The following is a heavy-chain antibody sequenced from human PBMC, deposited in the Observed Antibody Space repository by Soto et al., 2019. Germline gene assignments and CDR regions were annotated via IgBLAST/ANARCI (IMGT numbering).Heavy chain of an antibody. CDR1: GFTSSNAW. CDR3: TTWGWYNYYYMDV. D-gene: IGHD6-19*01. Sequence: GGSLRLSCAASGFTSSNAWMSWVRQAPGKGLEWVGRIKSKTDGGTTDYAAPVKGRFTISRDDSKNTLYLQMNSLKTEDTAVYYCTTWGWYNYYYMDVWGKGTTVTVSS. CDR2: IKSKTDGGTT. J-gene: IGHJ6*03. V-gene: IGHV3-15*01.